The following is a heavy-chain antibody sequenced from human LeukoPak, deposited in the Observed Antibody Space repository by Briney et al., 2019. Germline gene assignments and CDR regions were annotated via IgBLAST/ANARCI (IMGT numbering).Heavy chain of an antibody. CDR1: GDSITNGNW. D-gene: IGHD4-17*01. J-gene: IGHJ4*02. CDR2: IYHSGRT. V-gene: IGHV4-4*03. Sequence: PPGTLSLTCAVSGDSITNGNWWSWVRQPPGKGLDWIGEIYHSGRTNYGPSLKSRVIISVDKSKNQFSLKLNSVTAADTAVYYCARGRTSLTTSLDFDYWGQGTLVTVSS. CDR3: ARGRTSLTTSLDFDY.